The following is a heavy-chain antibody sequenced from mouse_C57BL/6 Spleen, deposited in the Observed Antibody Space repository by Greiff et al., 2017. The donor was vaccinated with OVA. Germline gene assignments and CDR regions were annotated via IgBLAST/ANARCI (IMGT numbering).Heavy chain of an antibody. CDR3: ARKEDSGAWFAY. J-gene: IGHJ3*01. CDR2: INPNYGTT. V-gene: IGHV1-39*01. Sequence: VHVKQSGPELVKPGASVKISCKASGYSFTDYNMNWVKQSNGKSLEWIGVINPNYGTTSYNQKFKGKATLTVDQSSSTAYMQLNSLTSEDSAVYYCARKEDSGAWFAYWGQGTLVTVSA. CDR1: GYSFTDYN.